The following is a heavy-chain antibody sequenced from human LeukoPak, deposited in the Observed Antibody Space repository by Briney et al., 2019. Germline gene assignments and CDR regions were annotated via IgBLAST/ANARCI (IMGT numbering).Heavy chain of an antibody. CDR1: GGSVNGYY. CDR3: ARDPPEDEWNSLDS. J-gene: IGHJ4*02. Sequence: SETLSLTCTISGGSVNGYYWNWIRQAPGKGLEWIGFIHYSGLTVYSPSLQSRVSMSVDTSRNQFSLDLSSVTAADTALYYCARDPPEDEWNSLDSWGQGILVTVSS. CDR2: IHYSGLT. V-gene: IGHV4-59*02. D-gene: IGHD1-7*01.